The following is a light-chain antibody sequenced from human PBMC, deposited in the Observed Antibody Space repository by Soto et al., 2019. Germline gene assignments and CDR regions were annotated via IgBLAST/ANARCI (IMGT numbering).Light chain of an antibody. J-gene: IGKJ5*01. V-gene: IGKV2-40*01. CDR2: TFS. Sequence: DIVMTQPPLSLAVTPGEPASISCTSILSLLDSDDGNTYLDWYLQKPGQSPQLLIYTFSYRASGVPDRFSARGSCNYFTRKISRVEAEDVGIYYCMQRIEFPLSFGQGTRLESK. CDR3: MQRIEFPLS. CDR1: LSLLDSDDGNTY.